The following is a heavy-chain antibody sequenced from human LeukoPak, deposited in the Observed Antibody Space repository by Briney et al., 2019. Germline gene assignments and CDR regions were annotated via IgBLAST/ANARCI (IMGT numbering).Heavy chain of an antibody. D-gene: IGHD3-22*01. Sequence: GGSLRLFCAASGFTFSSYAMHWVRQAPGKGLEWVAVISFDGSNKYYADSVKARFTISRDNSKNTLYLPMHSLRAEDTAVYYCARACYAPYDYESSGYYSDAFDIWGQGTMVTVAS. CDR2: ISFDGSNK. CDR3: ARACYAPYDYESSGYYSDAFDI. CDR1: GFTFSSYA. V-gene: IGHV3-30-3*01. J-gene: IGHJ3*02.